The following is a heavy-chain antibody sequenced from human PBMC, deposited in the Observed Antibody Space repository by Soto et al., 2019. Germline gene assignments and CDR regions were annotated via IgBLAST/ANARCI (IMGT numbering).Heavy chain of an antibody. CDR1: GFTVSSNY. CDR2: IYSGGST. V-gene: IGHV3-53*01. J-gene: IGHJ4*02. Sequence: GGSPRRSCSSSGFTVSSNYMSWVRQAPGKGLEWVSVIYSGGSTYYADSVKGRFTISRDNSKNTLYLQMNSLRAEDTAVYYCARGGSGSLDYWGQGTLVTVSS. CDR3: ARGGSGSLDY. D-gene: IGHD3-10*01.